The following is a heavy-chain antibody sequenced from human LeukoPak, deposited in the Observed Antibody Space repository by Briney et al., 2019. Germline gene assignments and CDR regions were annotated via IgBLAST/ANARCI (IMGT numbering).Heavy chain of an antibody. D-gene: IGHD6-19*01. Sequence: GGSLRLSCAASGFTFSSYGMHWVRQAPGKGLEWEAAISYDGSNKKYADSVKGRFTISRDNSKNTLYLQMNSLRAEDTAVYYCARGVRIAVAGNIDYWGRGTLVTVSS. CDR1: GFTFSSYG. V-gene: IGHV3-30*19. J-gene: IGHJ4*02. CDR3: ARGVRIAVAGNIDY. CDR2: ISYDGSNK.